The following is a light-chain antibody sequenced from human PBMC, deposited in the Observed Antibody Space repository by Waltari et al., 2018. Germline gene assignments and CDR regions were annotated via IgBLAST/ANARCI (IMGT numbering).Light chain of an antibody. CDR3: SSFTSSTTGI. J-gene: IGLJ2*01. V-gene: IGLV2-14*01. CDR2: DVS. CDR1: SSDSGGYEY. Sequence: SALTQPDSVSGSPGQSITISCSGSSSDSGGYEYVSWYQQHPGKAPKVIIYDVSNRPSGVSTRFSGSKSGSSASLTISGLQAEDEADYYCSSFTSSTTGIFGGGTKLTVL.